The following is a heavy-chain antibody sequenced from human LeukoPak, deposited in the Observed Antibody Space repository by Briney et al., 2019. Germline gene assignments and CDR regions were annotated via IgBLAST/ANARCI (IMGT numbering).Heavy chain of an antibody. J-gene: IGHJ4*02. Sequence: PSETLSLTCAVYGGSFSGYYWSWIRQPPGKGLEWIGEINHSGSTNYNPSLKSRVTISVDTSKNQFPLKLSSVTAADTAVYYCARGPLYGSGSYYKNRPLDCWGQGTLVTVSS. D-gene: IGHD3-10*01. CDR1: GGSFSGYY. CDR3: ARGPLYGSGSYYKNRPLDC. V-gene: IGHV4-34*01. CDR2: INHSGST.